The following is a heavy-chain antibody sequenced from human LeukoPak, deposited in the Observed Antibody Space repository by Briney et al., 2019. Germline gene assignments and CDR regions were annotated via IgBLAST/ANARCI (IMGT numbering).Heavy chain of an antibody. CDR2: INWDGGST. CDR1: GFTFSSYA. V-gene: IGHV3-43D*04. Sequence: GGSLRLSCAASGFTFSSYAMSWVRQAPGKGLEWVSLINWDGGSTYYADSVKGRFTISRDNSKNSLYLQMNSLRAEDTALYYCTATRDKYVWGSYLSDHWGQGTLVTVSS. CDR3: TATRDKYVWGSYLSDH. J-gene: IGHJ4*02. D-gene: IGHD3-16*02.